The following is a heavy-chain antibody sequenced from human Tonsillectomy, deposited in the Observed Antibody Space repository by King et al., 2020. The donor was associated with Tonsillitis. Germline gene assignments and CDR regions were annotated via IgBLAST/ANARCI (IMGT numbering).Heavy chain of an antibody. J-gene: IGHJ4*02. CDR2: IYYSGSI. D-gene: IGHD5-18*01. Sequence: QLQESGPGLVKPSETLSLTCTVSGGSISSNSCYWGWIRQPPGNGLEWIANIYYSGSIYYNPSLKSRVTISVDTSKNQFSLKLNSVTAADTAVYYCASYDTALAKGFDYWGQGTLVTVSS. CDR3: ASYDTALAKGFDY. CDR1: GGSISSNSCY. V-gene: IGHV4-39*01.